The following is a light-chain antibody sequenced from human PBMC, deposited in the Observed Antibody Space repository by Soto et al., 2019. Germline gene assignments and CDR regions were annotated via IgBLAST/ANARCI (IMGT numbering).Light chain of an antibody. V-gene: IGKV3-20*01. CDR2: GAS. CDR1: QSVSSSY. CDR3: QQYGSSPLT. J-gene: IGKJ4*01. Sequence: EIVMTHSPATLSVSPVERATLSFRTSQSVSSSYLAWYQQKPVQAPRLLIYGASSRATGLPARFSGSGSGTEFTLTISNLQSEDFAVYYCQQYGSSPLTFGGGTKVDIK.